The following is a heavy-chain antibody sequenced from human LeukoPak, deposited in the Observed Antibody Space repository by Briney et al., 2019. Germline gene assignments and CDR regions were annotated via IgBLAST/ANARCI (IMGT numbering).Heavy chain of an antibody. V-gene: IGHV1-69*05. D-gene: IGHD2-2*01. J-gene: IGHJ6*03. CDR3: ARANPGTLGYCSSTSCYGRYMDV. CDR1: GGTFSSYA. Sequence: GASVKVPCKASGGTFSSYAISWVRQAPGQGLEWMGGIIPILGTANYAQKFQGRVTITTDESTSTAYMELSSLRSEDTAVYYCARANPGTLGYCSSTSCYGRYMDVWGKGTTVTVSS. CDR2: IIPILGTA.